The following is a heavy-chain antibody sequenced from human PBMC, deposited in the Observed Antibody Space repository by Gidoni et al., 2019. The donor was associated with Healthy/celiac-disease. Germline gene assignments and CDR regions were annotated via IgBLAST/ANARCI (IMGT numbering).Heavy chain of an antibody. CDR1: GFTFSNAW. V-gene: IGHV3-15*01. Sequence: EVQLVESGGGLVKPGGSLSLSCAASGFTFSNAWMSWVRQAPGKGLEWVGRIKSKTDGGTTDYAAPVKGRFTISRDDSKNTLYLQMNSLKTEDTAVYYCTTEIVVVVAATLYDYWGQGTLVTVSS. CDR2: IKSKTDGGTT. J-gene: IGHJ4*02. CDR3: TTEIVVVVAATLYDY. D-gene: IGHD2-15*01.